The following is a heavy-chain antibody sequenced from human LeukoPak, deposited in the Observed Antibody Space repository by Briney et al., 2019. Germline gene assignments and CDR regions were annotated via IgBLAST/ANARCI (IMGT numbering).Heavy chain of an antibody. J-gene: IGHJ4*02. CDR3: ARGSYDFWSGDPVGPDY. V-gene: IGHV1-2*06. Sequence: GASVKVSCXASGYTFTGYYMHWVRQARGQGLEWMGRINPNSGGTNYAQKFQDRVTMTRDTSTSTIYMELSSLRSEDTAVYYCARGSYDFWSGDPVGPDYWGQGTLVTVSS. D-gene: IGHD3-3*01. CDR2: INPNSGGT. CDR1: GYTFTGYY.